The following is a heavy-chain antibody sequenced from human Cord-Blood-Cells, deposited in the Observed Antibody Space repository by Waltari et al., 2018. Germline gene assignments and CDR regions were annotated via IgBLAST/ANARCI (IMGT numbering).Heavy chain of an antibody. V-gene: IGHV1-18*04. CDR2: ISAYNGNT. CDR3: AREDCSSTSCYSFDY. J-gene: IGHJ4*02. D-gene: IGHD2-2*01. Sequence: QVQLVPSGAEVKKPGASVKVSCKASGYTFTSYGITRVRQAPGQGLEWMGWISAYNGNTNYAQKLQGRVTMTTDTSTSTAYMELRSLRSDDTAVYYCAREDCSSTSCYSFDYWGQGTLVTVSS. CDR1: GYTFTSYG.